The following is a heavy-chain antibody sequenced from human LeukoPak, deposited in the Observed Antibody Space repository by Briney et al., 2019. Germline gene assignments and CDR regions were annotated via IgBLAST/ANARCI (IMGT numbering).Heavy chain of an antibody. D-gene: IGHD3-10*01. Sequence: GGSLRLSCAASGFTFSSYAMHWVRQAPGKGLEWVAVISYDGSNKYYADSVKGRFTIFRDNSKNTLYLQMNSLRAEDTAVYYCARDEGPYGEFDYWGQGTLVTVSS. CDR3: ARDEGPYGEFDY. CDR1: GFTFSSYA. J-gene: IGHJ4*02. V-gene: IGHV3-30-3*01. CDR2: ISYDGSNK.